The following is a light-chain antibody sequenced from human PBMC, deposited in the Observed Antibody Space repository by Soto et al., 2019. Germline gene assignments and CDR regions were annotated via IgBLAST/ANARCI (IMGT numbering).Light chain of an antibody. CDR2: EVT. V-gene: IGLV2-14*01. CDR1: SSDVVDYNY. J-gene: IGLJ1*01. Sequence: QSVLTQPASVSGSPGQSITISCTGPSSDVVDYNYVSWYQQHPGEAPRLLIHEVTNRLSGVSNRFSGSKSGNMASLTISGLQAEDEADYYCTSFTTINTLVFGDGTKVTVL. CDR3: TSFTTINTLV.